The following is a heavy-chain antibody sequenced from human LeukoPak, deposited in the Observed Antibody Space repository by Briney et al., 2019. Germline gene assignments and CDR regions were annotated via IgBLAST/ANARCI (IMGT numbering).Heavy chain of an antibody. D-gene: IGHD2/OR15-2a*01. J-gene: IGHJ4*02. CDR1: GFTFSSYA. V-gene: IGHV3-30-3*01. Sequence: GGSLRLSCAASGFTFSSYAMHWVRQAPGKGLEWVAVISYDGSNKYYADSVKGRFTISRDNSKNTLYLQMNSLRAEDTAVHYCARDSIGQLRFDYWGQGTLVTVPS. CDR3: ARDSIGQLRFDY. CDR2: ISYDGSNK.